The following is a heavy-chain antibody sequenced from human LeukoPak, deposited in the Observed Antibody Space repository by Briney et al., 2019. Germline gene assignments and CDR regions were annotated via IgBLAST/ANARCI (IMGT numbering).Heavy chain of an antibody. CDR1: GFTFSSYG. CDR2: ISYDGSNK. D-gene: IGHD3-10*01. J-gene: IGHJ6*02. Sequence: GGSLRLSCAASGFTFSSYGMHWVRQAPGKGLEWVAVISYDGSNKYYADSVKGRFTISRDNSKNTLYLQMNSLRAEDTAVYYCAKDGSGSYYYYYYYYGMDVWGQGTTVTVSS. CDR3: AKDGSGSYYYYYYYYGMDV. V-gene: IGHV3-30*18.